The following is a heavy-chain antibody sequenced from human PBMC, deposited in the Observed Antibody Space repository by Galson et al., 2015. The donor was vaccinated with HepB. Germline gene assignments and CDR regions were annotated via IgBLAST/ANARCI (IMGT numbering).Heavy chain of an antibody. V-gene: IGHV1-69*13. Sequence: SVKVSCKASGVTFSSYAISWVRQAPGQGLEWMGGIIPIFGTANYAQKFQGRVTITADESTSTAYMELSSLRSEDTAVYYCASNVPTVCAYDFWSGYCPYYYGMDVWGQGTTVTVSS. J-gene: IGHJ6*02. CDR3: ASNVPTVCAYDFWSGYCPYYYGMDV. CDR1: GVTFSSYA. D-gene: IGHD3-3*01. CDR2: IIPIFGTA.